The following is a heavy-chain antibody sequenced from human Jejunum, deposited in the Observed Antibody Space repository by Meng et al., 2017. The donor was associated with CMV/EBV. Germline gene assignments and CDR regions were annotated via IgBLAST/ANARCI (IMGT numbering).Heavy chain of an antibody. J-gene: IGHJ4*02. V-gene: IGHV1-2*02. D-gene: IGHD3-10*01. Sequence: PDYTFTDCYVHWVRQAPGHELECLGYLNPYTDDTNYAQKFQGRGSMTRDTPTSTAYMELTRLRSDDTALYYCAKDAGSFLDYYFDFWGQGTLVTVSS. CDR3: AKDAGSFLDYYFDF. CDR2: LNPYTDDT. CDR1: DYTFTDCY.